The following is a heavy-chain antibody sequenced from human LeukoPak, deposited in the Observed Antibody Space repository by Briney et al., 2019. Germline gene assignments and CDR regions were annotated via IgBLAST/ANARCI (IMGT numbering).Heavy chain of an antibody. V-gene: IGHV1-69*05. J-gene: IGHJ5*02. CDR1: GGTFSSYA. CDR2: IIPIFGTA. CDR3: ANTAMVTRWFDP. Sequence: ASVKVSCKAPGGTFSSYAISWVRQAPGQGLEWMGGIIPIFGTANYAQKFQGRVTITTDESTSTAYMELSSLRSEDTAVYYCANTAMVTRWFDPWGQGTLVTVSS. D-gene: IGHD5-18*01.